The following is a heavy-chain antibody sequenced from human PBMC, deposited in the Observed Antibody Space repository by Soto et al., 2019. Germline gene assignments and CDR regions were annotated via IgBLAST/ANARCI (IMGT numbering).Heavy chain of an antibody. D-gene: IGHD2-2*02. J-gene: IGHJ3*02. V-gene: IGHV3-49*04. CDR3: TRADQLLYRDAFDI. Sequence: GGSLRLSCTASGFTFGDYAMSWVRQAPGKGLEWVGFIRSKAYGGTTEYAASVKGRFTISRDDSKSIAYLQMNSLKTEDTAVYYCTRADQLLYRDAFDIWGQGTMVTV. CDR1: GFTFGDYA. CDR2: IRSKAYGGTT.